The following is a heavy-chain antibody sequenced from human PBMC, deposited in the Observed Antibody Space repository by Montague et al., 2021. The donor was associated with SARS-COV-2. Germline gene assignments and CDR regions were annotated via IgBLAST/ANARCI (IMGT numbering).Heavy chain of an antibody. CDR3: ARAPLYFEGFDS. CDR2: VNQSGGT. J-gene: IGHJ4*02. Sequence: SETLSLTCAVLGGSLSNNYWTWVRQPPGKGLEWIGEVNQSGGTTXXNPSLKGRVKISVDRSSNQMSLNLESVTAADTAVYYCARAPLYFEGFDSWGPGILVAVSS. D-gene: IGHD3-9*01. CDR1: GGSLSNNY. V-gene: IGHV4-34*01.